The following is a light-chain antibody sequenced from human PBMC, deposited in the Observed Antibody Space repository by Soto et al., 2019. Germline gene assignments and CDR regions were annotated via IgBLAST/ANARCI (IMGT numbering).Light chain of an antibody. J-gene: IGKJ1*01. CDR1: QSVSNN. CDR3: QQYNNWPPWT. Sequence: EIVMTQSPATLSVSPGERVTLSCRASQSVSNNLAWYQQKPGQTPRLLIYGASTRATGIPGRFSGSGSGTEFTLTISGLQSEDFAVYYCQQYNNWPPWTFGQGTKVDIK. CDR2: GAS. V-gene: IGKV3-15*01.